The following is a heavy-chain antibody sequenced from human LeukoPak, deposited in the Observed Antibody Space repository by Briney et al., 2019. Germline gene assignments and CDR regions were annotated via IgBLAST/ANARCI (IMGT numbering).Heavy chain of an antibody. CDR1: GGSISSGSYF. D-gene: IGHD5-12*01. V-gene: IGHV4-61*02. CDR2: IYTSGST. Sequence: KSSETLSLTCTVSGGSISSGSYFWSWIRQPAGKGLEWIGRIYTSGSTDYNPSLKSPVTISVDTSKNQFSLKLSSVTAADTAVYYCARVATFNAFDIWGQGTMVTVSS. CDR3: ARVATFNAFDI. J-gene: IGHJ3*02.